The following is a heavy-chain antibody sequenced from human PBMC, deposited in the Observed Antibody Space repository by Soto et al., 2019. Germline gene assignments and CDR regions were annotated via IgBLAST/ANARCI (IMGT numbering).Heavy chain of an antibody. CDR3: AADRDGMTTVDF. D-gene: IGHD4-17*01. V-gene: IGHV1-46*03. J-gene: IGHJ4*02. CDR2: INPSGGNT. Sequence: ASVKVSCKASGYTFTSYYIHWVRQAPGQGLEWMGIINPSGGNTNYAQRFQGRVTMTRDSSTSTVYMELSSLRSEDTAMYSCAADRDGMTTVDFWGQGTLVTAPQ. CDR1: GYTFTSYY.